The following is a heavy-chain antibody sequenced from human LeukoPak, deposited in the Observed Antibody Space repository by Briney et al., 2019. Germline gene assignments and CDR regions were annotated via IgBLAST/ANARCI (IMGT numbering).Heavy chain of an antibody. Sequence: GGSLRLSCAASGFIFSNYGMNWVRQAPRKGLERVSSISSSSNYIYYADSVKGRFTISRDNAKNSLYLQMNSLRAEDTAEYYCARENSGWLDAFDIWGQGTMVTVSS. CDR1: GFIFSNYG. CDR3: ARENSGWLDAFDI. J-gene: IGHJ3*02. D-gene: IGHD6-19*01. V-gene: IGHV3-21*01. CDR2: ISSSSNYI.